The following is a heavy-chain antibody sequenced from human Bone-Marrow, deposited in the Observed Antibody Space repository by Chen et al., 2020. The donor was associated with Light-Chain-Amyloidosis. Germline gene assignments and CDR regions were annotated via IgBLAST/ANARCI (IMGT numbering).Heavy chain of an antibody. CDR3: ARGESVYRNGNDFFYE. CDR2: ICRTGAT. J-gene: IGHJ4*02. CDR1: GDSTRSSLSY. Sequence: RLQMQESGPGLVKPSETLSLSCTVSGDSTRSSLSYWPWIRQSTGRGLEWIGSICRTGATSYNPSLGSRVTISLDTSKNSYSVDVTSVTAADTAVYYCARGESVYRNGNDFFYEWGQGTLVTVSS. D-gene: IGHD5-18*01. V-gene: IGHV4-39*06.